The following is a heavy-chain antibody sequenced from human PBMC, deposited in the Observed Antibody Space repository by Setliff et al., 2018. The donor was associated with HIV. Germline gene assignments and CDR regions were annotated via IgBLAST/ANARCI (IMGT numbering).Heavy chain of an antibody. D-gene: IGHD4-17*01. J-gene: IGHJ4*02. CDR1: GFTFRSYG. Sequence: GGSLRLSCAASGFTFRSYGMHWVRQAPGKGLEWVSFIRYDGTNKDYADSLKGRFTISRDNSKSILYLQMNSLRAEDTAVYYCAKFFGGYGDYMGFDYWGQGTLVTVSS. CDR2: IRYDGTNK. CDR3: AKFFGGYGDYMGFDY. V-gene: IGHV3-30*02.